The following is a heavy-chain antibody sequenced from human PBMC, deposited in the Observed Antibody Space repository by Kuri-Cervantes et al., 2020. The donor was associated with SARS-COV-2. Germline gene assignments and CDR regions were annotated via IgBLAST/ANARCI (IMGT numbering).Heavy chain of an antibody. J-gene: IGHJ3*02. Sequence: GGSLRLSCTASGFTFNTYNMKWVRQAPGKGLEWVSSISSSSSYIYYADSVKGRFTISRDNAKNSLYLQMNSLRAEDTAVYYCARDSAYCGGDCPWGDAFDIWGQGTMVTVSS. D-gene: IGHD2-21*01. V-gene: IGHV3-21*01. CDR3: ARDSAYCGGDCPWGDAFDI. CDR1: GFTFNTYN. CDR2: ISSSSSYI.